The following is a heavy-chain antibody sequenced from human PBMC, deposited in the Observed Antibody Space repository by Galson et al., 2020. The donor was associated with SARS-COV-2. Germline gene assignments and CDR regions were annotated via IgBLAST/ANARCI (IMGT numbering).Heavy chain of an antibody. CDR1: GYTFTSYY. CDR2: INPSGGGT. Sequence: ASVKVSCKASGYTFTSYYIQWVRQAPGQGLEWMGIINPSGGGTIYAQKFQGRVTMTEETSTDTAYMELSSLRSEDTAVYYCATSTPLTIFGVQNWFDPWGQGTLVTVSS. D-gene: IGHD3-3*01. CDR3: ATSTPLTIFGVQNWFDP. V-gene: IGHV1-46*01. J-gene: IGHJ5*02.